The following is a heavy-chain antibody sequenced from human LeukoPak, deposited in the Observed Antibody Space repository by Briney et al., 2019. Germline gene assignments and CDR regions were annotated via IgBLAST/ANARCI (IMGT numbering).Heavy chain of an antibody. Sequence: QTGGSLRLSCAASGFTFSSYAMSGVRQAPGKGREWVAAMSGSGCSTYYADAVKGRFTISRDNAKNSLYLHMNSLRAAHTAVYYCARLAAAGTFIDYWGQGTLVTVSS. CDR1: GFTFSSYA. V-gene: IGHV3-23*01. CDR3: ARLAAAGTFIDY. CDR2: MSGSGCST. J-gene: IGHJ4*02. D-gene: IGHD6-13*01.